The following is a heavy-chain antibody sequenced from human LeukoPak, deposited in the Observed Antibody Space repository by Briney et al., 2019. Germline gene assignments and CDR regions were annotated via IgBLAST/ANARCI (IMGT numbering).Heavy chain of an antibody. D-gene: IGHD6-6*01. V-gene: IGHV5-51*01. CDR3: AKGGSSSLRAFDI. CDR2: IYPGDSDT. Sequence: GESLKISCKGSGYSFSNQWIAWVRQMPGQGLEWMGIIYPGDSDTRYSPSFQGQVTISADKSITTAYLQWSSLKASDTAMYYCAKGGSSSLRAFDIWGQGTMVTVSS. J-gene: IGHJ3*02. CDR1: GYSFSNQW.